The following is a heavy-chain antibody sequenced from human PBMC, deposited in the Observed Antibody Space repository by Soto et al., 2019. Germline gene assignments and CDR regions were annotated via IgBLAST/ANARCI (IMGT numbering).Heavy chain of an antibody. V-gene: IGHV3-23*01. CDR1: GFTFSRHA. CDR2: LSDSGASI. Sequence: EVQLLESGGGLVQPGGSLRLSCTASGFTFSRHAMTWVRQAPGKGLEWVSGLSDSGASIYYADSVKGRFTISRDNSMNPLYLQMNTLRAEDTAVYYCAKVSSSWYAGFFDLWGQGTLVTVSS. D-gene: IGHD6-13*01. J-gene: IGHJ4*02. CDR3: AKVSSSWYAGFFDL.